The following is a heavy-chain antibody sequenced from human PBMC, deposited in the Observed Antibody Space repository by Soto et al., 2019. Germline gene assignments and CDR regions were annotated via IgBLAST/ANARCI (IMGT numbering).Heavy chain of an antibody. J-gene: IGHJ4*02. CDR3: ARGITYYDFWSSQYYFDY. CDR1: GYTFTSYG. Sequence: QVQLVQSGAEVKKPGASVKVSCKASGYTFTSYGISWVRQAPGQGLEWMGWISAYNGHTNYAQKLQGRVNMTTDTSTSTAYMELRSLRSDDTAVYYCARGITYYDFWSSQYYFDYWGQGTLVTVSS. V-gene: IGHV1-18*01. CDR2: ISAYNGHT. D-gene: IGHD3-3*01.